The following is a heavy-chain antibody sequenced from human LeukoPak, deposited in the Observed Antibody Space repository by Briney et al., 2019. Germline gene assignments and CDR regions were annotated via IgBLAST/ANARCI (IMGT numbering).Heavy chain of an antibody. J-gene: IGHJ6*02. D-gene: IGHD3-10*02. CDR1: GGTFSRYW. Sequence: GGSLRLSCAASGGTFSRYWMHWVRQARGKGLLWVSRIKNDGSRTTYADAVKGRFTISRDNSQSTVFLQMNSLRAEDTALYYCAKDLHYYVAMDVWGQGTAVTVSS. V-gene: IGHV3-74*01. CDR2: IKNDGSRT. CDR3: AKDLHYYVAMDV.